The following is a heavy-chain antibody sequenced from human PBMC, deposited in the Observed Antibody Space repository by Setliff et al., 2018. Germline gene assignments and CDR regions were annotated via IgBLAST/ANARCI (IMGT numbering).Heavy chain of an antibody. J-gene: IGHJ4*02. V-gene: IGHV4-39*07. Sequence: PSETLSLTCTVSGGSISNSTFYWAWIRQPPGEGLEWIGNIYYTGVTFYNPSLKSRVTISLDRSKSQFSLNLTSVTAADTAVYYCARYFSRLPQLGIYGWLDSWGQGTLVTVSS. D-gene: IGHD7-27*01. CDR1: GGSISNSTFY. CDR2: IYYTGVT. CDR3: ARYFSRLPQLGIYGWLDS.